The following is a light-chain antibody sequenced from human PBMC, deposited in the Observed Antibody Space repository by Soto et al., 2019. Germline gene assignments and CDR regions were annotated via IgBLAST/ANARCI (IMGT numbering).Light chain of an antibody. Sequence: EVVVTQSPATLSVSTGEGASLSCRASQSISSNLAWYQQKPGQAPRLLIYGASARATGIPARFSGGGSGTDFTLTISSLQSEDFAVYYCQHRSNWPPLTFGQGTRLEIK. V-gene: IGKV3-11*01. CDR3: QHRSNWPPLT. CDR1: QSISSN. CDR2: GAS. J-gene: IGKJ5*01.